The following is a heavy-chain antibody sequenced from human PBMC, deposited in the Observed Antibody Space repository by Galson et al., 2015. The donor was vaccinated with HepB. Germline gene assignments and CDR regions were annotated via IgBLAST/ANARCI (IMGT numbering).Heavy chain of an antibody. D-gene: IGHD2-15*01. J-gene: IGHJ4*02. V-gene: IGHV1-2*06. CDR3: ARGRRDCSGSSCSWGYFDY. Sequence: SVKVSCKASGHTFTGSYVQWVRQAPGQGPEWMGRIYPNTGGTTYPQRFQGRVTMTWDTSVSTAYMELSRLRSDDTAMYYCARGRRDCSGSSCSWGYFDYWGQGTLVTVSS. CDR1: GHTFTGSY. CDR2: IYPNTGGT.